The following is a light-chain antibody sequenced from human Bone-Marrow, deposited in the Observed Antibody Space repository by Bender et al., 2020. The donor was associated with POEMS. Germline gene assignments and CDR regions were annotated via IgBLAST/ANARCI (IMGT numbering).Light chain of an antibody. J-gene: IGLJ2*01. CDR2: EDN. CDR1: SGSIASNH. V-gene: IGLV6-57*01. CDR3: QSYDSTNPVV. Sequence: NFMLTQPHSVSESPGKTVTISCTRSSGSIASNHMQWYQQRPGSSPTTVIYEDNQRPSGVPDRFSGSVDSSSNSASLTISGLKTEDEADYYCQSYDSTNPVVFGGGTKLTVL.